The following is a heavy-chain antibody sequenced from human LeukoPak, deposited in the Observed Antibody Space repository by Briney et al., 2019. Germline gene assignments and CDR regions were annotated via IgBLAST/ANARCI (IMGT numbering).Heavy chain of an antibody. D-gene: IGHD6-13*01. CDR3: ASAAAAGTTGFDY. V-gene: IGHV4-39*01. Sequence: PSETLSLTCTVSGDSISSYYWSWIRQPPGKGLEWIGSIYYSGSTYYNPSLKSRVTISVDTSKNQFSLKLSSVTAADTAVYYCASAAAAGTTGFDYWGQGTLVTVSS. CDR1: GDSISSYY. J-gene: IGHJ4*02. CDR2: IYYSGST.